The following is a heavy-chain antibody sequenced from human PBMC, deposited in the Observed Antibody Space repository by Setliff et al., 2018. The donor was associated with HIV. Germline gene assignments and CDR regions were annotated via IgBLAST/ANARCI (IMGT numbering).Heavy chain of an antibody. D-gene: IGHD3-22*01. Sequence: NPSETLSLTCTVSGGSISSSGYYWGWIRQPPGKGLEWIGSIFYSGSTYYNPSLKSRVTISVDTSKNQFSLKLSSVTAADTAVYYCARGDTYYHDRSGYVKSALDAFDIWGRGTLVTVSS. CDR1: GGSISSSGYY. V-gene: IGHV4-39*07. CDR2: IFYSGST. J-gene: IGHJ3*02. CDR3: ARGDTYYHDRSGYVKSALDAFDI.